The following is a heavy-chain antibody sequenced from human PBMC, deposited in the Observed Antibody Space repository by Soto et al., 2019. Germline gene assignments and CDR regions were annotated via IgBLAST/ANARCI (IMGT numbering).Heavy chain of an antibody. CDR3: ARGSSIAGLYYGMDV. J-gene: IGHJ6*02. V-gene: IGHV4-31*01. D-gene: IGHD6-6*01. Sequence: QVQLQESGPGLVKPSQTLSLTCTVSGGSISSGGYYWTWIRQHPGKGLEWIGYNYYSGITYYNPSLKRPVTISLDTSKNQFSLKLSSVTAADTAVYYCARGSSIAGLYYGMDVWGQGTTVTVSS. CDR1: GGSISSGGYY. CDR2: NYYSGIT.